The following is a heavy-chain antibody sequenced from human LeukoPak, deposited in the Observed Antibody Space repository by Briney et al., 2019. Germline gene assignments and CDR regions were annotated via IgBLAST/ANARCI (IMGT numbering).Heavy chain of an antibody. CDR1: GFTFSSFA. CDR2: ISADGRAT. V-gene: IGHV3-23*01. Sequence: PGGSLRLSCAPSGFTFSSFALSWVRQAPGEGLEWVSSISADGRATNYADSPNGRFTISRDNSKNMLYLQMSSLRADDTAVYYCAKTAAKNAYYYYYMDVWGRGTTVTVSS. J-gene: IGHJ6*03. D-gene: IGHD6-13*01. CDR3: AKTAAKNAYYYYYMDV.